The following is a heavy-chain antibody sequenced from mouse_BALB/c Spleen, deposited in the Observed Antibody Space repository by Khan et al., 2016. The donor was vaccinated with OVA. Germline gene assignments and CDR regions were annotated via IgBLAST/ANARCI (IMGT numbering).Heavy chain of an antibody. CDR3: YRSGDGYFAY. J-gene: IGHJ3*01. V-gene: IGHV1-80*01. D-gene: IGHD1-2*01. Sequence: QVQLQQSGAELVRPGSSVKISCKASGYAFSSYWMNWVKQRPGQGLEWIGQIYPGNGDTKYNGKFKGKVTLTADKSSSTAYMQLSSLTSEDSAVYVCYRSGDGYFAYWGQGTLVTVSA. CDR2: IYPGNGDT. CDR1: GYAFSSYW.